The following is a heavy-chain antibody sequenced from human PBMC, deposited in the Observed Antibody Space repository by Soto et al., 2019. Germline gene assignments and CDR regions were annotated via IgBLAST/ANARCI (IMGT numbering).Heavy chain of an antibody. CDR1: GGSFSGYY. CDR3: ARGFRGIRWFDP. V-gene: IGHV4-34*01. J-gene: IGHJ5*02. CDR2: INHSGST. Sequence: PSETLSLPCAVYGGSFSGYYWSWIRQPPGKGLEWIGEINHSGSTNYNPSLKSRVTISVDTSKNQFSLKLSSVTAADTAVYYCARGFRGIRWFDPWGQGTLVTVSS. D-gene: IGHD3-10*01.